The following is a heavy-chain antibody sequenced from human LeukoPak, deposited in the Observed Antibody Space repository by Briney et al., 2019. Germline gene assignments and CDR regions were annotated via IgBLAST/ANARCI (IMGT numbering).Heavy chain of an antibody. V-gene: IGHV4-34*01. CDR2: TYYSGST. CDR1: GGSFSGYY. CDR3: ARGQKYDILTGYYPSFVHNNWFDP. D-gene: IGHD3-9*01. J-gene: IGHJ5*02. Sequence: PSETLSLTCAVYGGSFSGYYWGWIRQPPGKGLEWIGTTYYSGSTYYNPSLKSRVTISVDTSKNQFSLKLSSVTAADTAVYYCARGQKYDILTGYYPSFVHNNWFDPWGQGTLVTVSS.